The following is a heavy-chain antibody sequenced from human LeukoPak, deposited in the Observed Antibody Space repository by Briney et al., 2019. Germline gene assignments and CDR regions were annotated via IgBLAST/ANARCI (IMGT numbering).Heavy chain of an antibody. V-gene: IGHV3-30*02. CDR1: GFTFSSYA. J-gene: IGHJ6*03. Sequence: PGGSLRLSCAASGFTFSSYAMSWVRQAPGKGLEWVAFIRYDGSNKYYADSVKGRFTISRDNSKNTLYLQMNSLRAEDTAVYYCARAHRRSDYYYYYMDVWGKGTTVTISS. CDR3: ARAHRRSDYYYYYMDV. D-gene: IGHD3-3*01. CDR2: IRYDGSNK.